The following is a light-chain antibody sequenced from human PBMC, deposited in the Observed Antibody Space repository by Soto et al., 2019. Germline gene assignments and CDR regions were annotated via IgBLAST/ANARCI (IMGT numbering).Light chain of an antibody. Sequence: EIVLTQSPATLSLSPGERATLSCRASQSVSSYLAWYQQKPGQAPRLLIYDASNRATGIPARFSGSGSGTDFTLTISSLEPEDFAVYYCQQRSKFNRCTFGQGTKLEIK. CDR1: QSVSSY. CDR3: QQRSKFNRCT. CDR2: DAS. J-gene: IGKJ2*02. V-gene: IGKV3-11*01.